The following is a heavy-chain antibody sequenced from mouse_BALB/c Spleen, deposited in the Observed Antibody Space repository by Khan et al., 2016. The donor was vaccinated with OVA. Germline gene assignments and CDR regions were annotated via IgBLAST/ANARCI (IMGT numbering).Heavy chain of an antibody. V-gene: IGHV5-6-3*01. CDR3: ARSAF. CDR1: RFTISSYG. CDR2: IDSNGGST. J-gene: IGHJ1*01. Sequence: EVELVESGPGLVQPGGSLKRSCAASRFTISSYGMSSVRQTPEKRLERIGTIDSNGGSTDYPHSVKRRFTISGDKSKNDLYLQRRMLESEDTAMYDRARSAFWGEGTTVTVSS.